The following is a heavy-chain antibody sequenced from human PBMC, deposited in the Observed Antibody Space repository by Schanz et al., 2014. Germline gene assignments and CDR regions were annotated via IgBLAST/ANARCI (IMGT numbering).Heavy chain of an antibody. CDR3: VRDSFFAFDY. J-gene: IGHJ4*02. V-gene: IGHV3-48*01. CDR2: VSRCTPDI. CDR1: GFSLDIFA. D-gene: IGHD3-3*01. Sequence: EVHLLESGGGLVEPGGSLRLSCATSGFSLDIFAVSWVRQAPGKGLEWVSYVSRCTPDIYYADSVKGRFTMSRDNAKNSVFLQMNSLRAEDTAVYYCVRDSFFAFDYWGQGTLVTVSS.